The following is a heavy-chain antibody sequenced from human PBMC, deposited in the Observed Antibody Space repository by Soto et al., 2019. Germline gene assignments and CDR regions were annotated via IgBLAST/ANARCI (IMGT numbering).Heavy chain of an antibody. CDR2: IIPIFGTA. J-gene: IGHJ5*02. D-gene: IGHD4-17*01. CDR3: ARWYTHDSGNYRGWFDP. Sequence: QVQLVQSGAEVKKPGSSVKVSCKASGGTFSSYAISWVRQAPGQGLEWMGGIIPIFGTANYAQKFQGRVTITADESRGTAYMELSSLRSEDTAVYYCARWYTHDSGNYRGWFDPWGQGPLVTVSS. V-gene: IGHV1-69*01. CDR1: GGTFSSYA.